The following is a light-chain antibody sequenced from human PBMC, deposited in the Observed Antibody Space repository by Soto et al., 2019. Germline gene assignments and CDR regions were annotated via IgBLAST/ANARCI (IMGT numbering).Light chain of an antibody. V-gene: IGLV2-8*01. J-gene: IGLJ2*01. CDR1: SSDVGGYNY. Sequence: QSALTQPPSASGSPGQSVTISCTGTSSDVGGYNYVSWYQQHPGKAPKLMIYEVSKRPSGVPDRFSGSKSGNTASLTVSGLQAEDEAAYNCSSYAGSNNFVFGGGTKVTVL. CDR3: SSYAGSNNFV. CDR2: EVS.